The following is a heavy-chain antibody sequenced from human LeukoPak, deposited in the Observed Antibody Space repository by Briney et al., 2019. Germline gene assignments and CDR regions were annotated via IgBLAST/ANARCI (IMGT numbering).Heavy chain of an antibody. J-gene: IGHJ4*02. V-gene: IGHV1-8*01. Sequence: ASVKVSCKASGYNFRDQEINWVRQASGQGLEWVGWIHPNSGKTGYAQKFQGRVSMTRTTSISTTCMELTSLTSEDTAVYYCARGRYGGNRFFDNWGQGTQLIVSS. CDR3: ARGRYGGNRFFDN. CDR2: IHPNSGKT. CDR1: GYNFRDQE. D-gene: IGHD4-23*01.